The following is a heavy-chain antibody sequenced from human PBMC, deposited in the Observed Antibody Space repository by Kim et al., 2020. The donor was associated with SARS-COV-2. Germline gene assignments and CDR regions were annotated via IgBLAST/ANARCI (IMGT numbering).Heavy chain of an antibody. D-gene: IGHD3-22*01. Sequence: SETLSLTCTVSGGSVSSGSYYWSWIRQPPGKGLEWIGYIYYSGSTNYNPSLKSRVTISVDTSKNQFSLKLSSVTAADTAVYYCARVRSEITYYYDSSGAGYAFDIWGQGTMVTVSS. CDR3: ARVRSEITYYYDSSGAGYAFDI. J-gene: IGHJ3*02. CDR1: GGSVSSGSYY. V-gene: IGHV4-61*01. CDR2: IYYSGST.